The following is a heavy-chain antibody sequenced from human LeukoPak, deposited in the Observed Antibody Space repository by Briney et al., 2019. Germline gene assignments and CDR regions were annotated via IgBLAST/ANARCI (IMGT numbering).Heavy chain of an antibody. V-gene: IGHV1-3*03. CDR2: INAGNGNT. Sequence: ASVKVSCKASGYTFTSYAMHWVRQAPGQRLEWMGWINAGNGNTKYSQEFQGRVTITRDTSASTAYMELSSLRSEDMAVYYCARDTLVYADSPDAFDIWGQGTMVTVSS. CDR3: ARDTLVYADSPDAFDI. D-gene: IGHD4-17*01. J-gene: IGHJ3*02. CDR1: GYTFTSYA.